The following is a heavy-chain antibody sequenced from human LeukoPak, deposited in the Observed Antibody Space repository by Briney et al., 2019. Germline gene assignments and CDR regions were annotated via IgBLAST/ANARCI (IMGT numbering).Heavy chain of an antibody. Sequence: PGGSLRLSCAASGFTFSSYSMNWVRQAPGKGLEWVSYISSSSSYTNYADSVKGRFTISRDNAKNSLYLQMNSLRAEDTAVYYCARVYGEVRGVITIYWYFDLWGRGTLVTVSS. CDR1: GFTFSSYS. CDR2: ISSSSSYT. CDR3: ARVYGEVRGVITIYWYFDL. J-gene: IGHJ2*01. D-gene: IGHD3-10*01. V-gene: IGHV3-21*05.